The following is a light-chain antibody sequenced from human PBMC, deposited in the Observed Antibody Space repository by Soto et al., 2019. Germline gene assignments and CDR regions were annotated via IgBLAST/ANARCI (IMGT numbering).Light chain of an antibody. CDR3: QQYGSSPTWT. CDR1: QSVSSSY. V-gene: IGKV3-20*01. CDR2: GAS. J-gene: IGKJ1*01. Sequence: EIVLTQSPGTLSLSPWERATLSCRASQSVSSSYLAWYQQKPGQAPRLLIYGASSRATGIPDRFSGSGSGTDFTLTISRLEPEDFAVYYCQQYGSSPTWTFGQGTRWIS.